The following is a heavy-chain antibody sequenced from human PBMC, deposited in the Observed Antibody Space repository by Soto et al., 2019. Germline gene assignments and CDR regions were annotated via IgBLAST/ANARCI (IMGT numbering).Heavy chain of an antibody. CDR2: INPSGGST. CDR1: GYTFTSYY. J-gene: IGHJ5*02. V-gene: IGHV1-46*03. Sequence: ASVKVSCKASGYTFTSYYMHWVRQAPGQGLEWMGIINPSGGSTSYAQKFQGRVTMTRDTSTSTVYMELSSLRSEDTAVYYCARVVVTMVRGVSWFEPWGQGTLVTVSS. CDR3: ARVVVTMVRGVSWFEP. D-gene: IGHD3-10*01.